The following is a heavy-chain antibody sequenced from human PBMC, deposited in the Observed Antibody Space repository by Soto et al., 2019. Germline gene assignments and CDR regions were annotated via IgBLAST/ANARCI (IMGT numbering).Heavy chain of an antibody. J-gene: IGHJ4*02. CDR3: ARDQRYYGSGSYYSDN. V-gene: IGHV1-18*04. Sequence: QVQLVQSGPEVKKPGASVKVSCKTSDYVFISYGISWVRQAPGHGLEWVGWISAYTGKADYAQKFQGRVTMTTETSTSTAFLELWSLRSDDTAVYYCARDQRYYGSGSYYSDNWGQGTLVTVSS. CDR1: DYVFISYG. D-gene: IGHD3-10*01. CDR2: ISAYTGKA.